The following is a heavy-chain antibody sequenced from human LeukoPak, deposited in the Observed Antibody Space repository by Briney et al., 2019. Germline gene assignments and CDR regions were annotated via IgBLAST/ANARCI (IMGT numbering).Heavy chain of an antibody. D-gene: IGHD3-16*01. Sequence: GGSLRLSCAASGFTFSSYAMHWVRQAPGKGLEWVAVISYDGSNKYYADSVKGRFTISRDNSKNTLYLQMNSLRAEDTAVYYCARGPDAYTIDYWGQGTLVTVS. V-gene: IGHV3-30-3*01. CDR3: ARGPDAYTIDY. CDR1: GFTFSSYA. J-gene: IGHJ4*02. CDR2: ISYDGSNK.